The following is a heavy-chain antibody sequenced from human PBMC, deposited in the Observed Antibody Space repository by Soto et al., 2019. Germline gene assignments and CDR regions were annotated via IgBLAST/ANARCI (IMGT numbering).Heavy chain of an antibody. Sequence: QVQVVQSGVEVRRPGSSVKVSCKASGDTFKNCVISWVRQAPGQGLEWMGGIIPLFGTTDFAKRFQGRLTITTDESTTTAYMELSRLRSEDTATDYCAAELGFGKLSVVWGQGTTVIVSS. V-gene: IGHV1-69*01. J-gene: IGHJ6*02. D-gene: IGHD3-10*01. CDR1: GDTFKNCV. CDR3: AAELGFGKLSVV. CDR2: IIPLFGTT.